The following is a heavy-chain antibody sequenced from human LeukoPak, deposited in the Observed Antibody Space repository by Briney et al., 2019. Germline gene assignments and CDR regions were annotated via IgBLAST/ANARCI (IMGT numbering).Heavy chain of an antibody. J-gene: IGHJ4*02. V-gene: IGHV4-59*11. CDR3: ARSKYYYDSSGYYP. CDR2: IYYSGST. CDR1: GGSISSHY. Sequence: SETLSLTCTVSGGSISSHYWSWIRQPPGKGLEWIGYIYYSGSTNYNPSLKSRVTISVDTSKNQFSLKLSSVPAADTAVYYCARSKYYYDSSGYYPWGQGTLVTVSS. D-gene: IGHD3-22*01.